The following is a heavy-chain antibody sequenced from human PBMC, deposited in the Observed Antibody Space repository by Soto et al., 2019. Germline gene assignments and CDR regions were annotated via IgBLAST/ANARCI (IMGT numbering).Heavy chain of an antibody. CDR2: IHQDGNEK. CDR1: RFTFSTYW. Sequence: GGSLRLSCAASRFTFSTYWMTWVRQTPGKGLEWVANIHQDGNEKYYMDSVKGRFTISRDNAKNSLYLQMTSLRAEDTAVYYCAGGNALDVWGQGTTVTVSS. J-gene: IGHJ6*02. CDR3: AGGNALDV. V-gene: IGHV3-7*01.